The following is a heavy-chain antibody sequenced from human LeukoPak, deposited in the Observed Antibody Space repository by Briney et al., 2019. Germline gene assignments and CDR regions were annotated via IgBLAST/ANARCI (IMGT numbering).Heavy chain of an antibody. V-gene: IGHV1-46*01. CDR1: GYTFTRYY. Sequence: ASVKVSCKASGYTFTRYYMHWVRQAPGQGLEWMGIISPSGASTSYAQKFQGRVTMTRDTSTSTVYMELSSLRSEDTAVYYCTRGGYGGPRVAFDYWAQGTLVTVSS. CDR3: TRGGYGGPRVAFDY. CDR2: ISPSGAST. D-gene: IGHD1-1*01. J-gene: IGHJ4*02.